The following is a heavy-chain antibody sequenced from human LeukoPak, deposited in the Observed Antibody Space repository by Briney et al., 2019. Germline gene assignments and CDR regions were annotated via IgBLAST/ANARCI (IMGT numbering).Heavy chain of an antibody. CDR3: ARGIIYLDY. CDR1: GFNVSSNY. V-gene: IGHV3-53*04. J-gene: IGHJ4*02. CDR2: IYGDGTT. Sequence: GGSLRLSCEASGFNVSSNYMTWVRQAPGKGLEWVSLIYGDGTTDYADSVKGRFHISRHNSKNTLYLQMNSLRAEDTAVYYCARGIIYLDYWGQGTLVTVSS. D-gene: IGHD3-10*01.